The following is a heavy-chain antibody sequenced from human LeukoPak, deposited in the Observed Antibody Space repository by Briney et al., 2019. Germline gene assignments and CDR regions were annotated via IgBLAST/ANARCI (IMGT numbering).Heavy chain of an antibody. V-gene: IGHV4-59*01. CDR2: IYYSGST. CDR1: GGSISSYY. D-gene: IGHD3-16*02. CDR3: ASLWGSYRQADY. Sequence: PSETLSLTCIVSGGSISSYYWSWIRQPPGKGLEWIGYIYYSGSTNYNPSLKSRVTISVDTSKNQFSLKLSSVTAADTAVYYCASLWGSYRQADYWGQGTLVTVSS. J-gene: IGHJ4*02.